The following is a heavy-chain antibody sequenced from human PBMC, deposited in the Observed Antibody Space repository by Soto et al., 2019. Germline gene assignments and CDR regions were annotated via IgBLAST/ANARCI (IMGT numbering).Heavy chain of an antibody. CDR2: IIPILHIT. Sequence: GASVKVSCKASGGTFSSYSVSWLRQAPGQGLEWMGRIIPILHITNYAQKFQGRVTITADTSTDTAHMELSSLRSDDTAVYYCARGAYGHNYGLDVWGQGTTVTVSS. CDR1: GGTFSSYS. D-gene: IGHD4-17*01. V-gene: IGHV1-69*02. CDR3: ARGAYGHNYGLDV. J-gene: IGHJ6*02.